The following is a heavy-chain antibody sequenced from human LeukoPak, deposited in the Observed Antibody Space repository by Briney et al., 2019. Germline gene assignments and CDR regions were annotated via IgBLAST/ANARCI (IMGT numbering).Heavy chain of an antibody. V-gene: IGHV1-69*04. CDR3: ARELDPNHTFATPLSSTYYDFWSGYLPPLYYYYMDV. Sequence: SVKVSCKASGGTFSSYTISWVRQAPGQGLEWMGRIIPILGIANYAQKFQGRVTITADKSKSTAYMELSSLRSEDTAVYYCARELDPNHTFATPLSSTYYDFWSGYLPPLYYYYMDVWGKGTTVTVSS. D-gene: IGHD3-3*01. J-gene: IGHJ6*03. CDR1: GGTFSSYT. CDR2: IIPILGIA.